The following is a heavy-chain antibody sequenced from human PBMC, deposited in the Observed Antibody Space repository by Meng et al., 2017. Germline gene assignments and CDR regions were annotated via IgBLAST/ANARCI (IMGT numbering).Heavy chain of an antibody. Sequence: EVRLAGTGGGLIHPGGSLGLSCTASGFSVTTSYMSWVRQAPGKGLEWVSVIYSGGSTYYADSVKGRFSISRDNSKNTLYLQMNSLRAEDTAVYFCARDSSSGWYHNYWGQGTLVTVSS. V-gene: IGHV3-53*02. CDR2: IYSGGST. D-gene: IGHD6-19*01. J-gene: IGHJ4*02. CDR1: GFSVTTSY. CDR3: ARDSSSGWYHNY.